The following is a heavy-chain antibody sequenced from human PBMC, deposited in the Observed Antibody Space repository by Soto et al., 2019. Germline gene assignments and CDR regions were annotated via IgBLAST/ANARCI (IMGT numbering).Heavy chain of an antibody. V-gene: IGHV4-59*01. CDR2: VFHSGIT. D-gene: IGHD1-26*01. Sequence: SETLSLTCTVSGGCITSYYWSWIRQPPGKGMEWIGYVFHSGITGYNPSLKSRVTISVDASKNLFSLKLISVTAADTAVYYCARDQNGSPYFDYWGQGTLVTVSS. CDR1: GGCITSYY. J-gene: IGHJ4*02. CDR3: ARDQNGSPYFDY.